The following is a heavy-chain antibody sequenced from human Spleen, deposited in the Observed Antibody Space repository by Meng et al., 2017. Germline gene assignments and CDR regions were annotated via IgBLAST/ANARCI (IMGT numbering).Heavy chain of an antibody. D-gene: IGHD6-19*01. Sequence: GGSLRLSCAASGFTFSTYAMHWVRQAPGKGLEWVAVTSYDGRNKYYADSVKGRFTISRDKSMHTLYLQMNSLRAEDTAVYYCARGLSSSDWYPLRHAMDVWGQGTMVTVSS. CDR3: ARGLSSSDWYPLRHAMDV. V-gene: IGHV3-30*01. CDR1: GFTFSTYA. CDR2: TSYDGRNK. J-gene: IGHJ6*02.